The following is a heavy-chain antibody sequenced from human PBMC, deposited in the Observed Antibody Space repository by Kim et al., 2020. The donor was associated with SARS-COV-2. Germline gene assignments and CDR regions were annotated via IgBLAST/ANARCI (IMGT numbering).Heavy chain of an antibody. Sequence: ASVKVSCRPSGYNFIKHGIHWVRQAPGQSLEWMGWINPATGATKYSQRFQDRITITRDTSASIVDMDLSSLRFEDTAVYYCARDETLAGSRNAFDVWGRGTKVIVSS. CDR1: GYNFIKHG. CDR2: INPATGAT. D-gene: IGHD6-19*01. V-gene: IGHV1-3*01. CDR3: ARDETLAGSRNAFDV. J-gene: IGHJ3*01.